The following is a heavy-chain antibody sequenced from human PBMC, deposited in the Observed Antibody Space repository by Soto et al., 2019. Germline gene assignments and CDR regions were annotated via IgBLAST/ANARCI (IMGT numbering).Heavy chain of an antibody. CDR3: ARRNPPTYYYYGMDV. V-gene: IGHV5-51*01. J-gene: IGHJ6*02. CDR1: GYSFTSYW. CDR2: IYPGDSDT. Sequence: GESLKISCKGSGYSFTSYWIGWVRQMPGKGLEWMGIIYPGDSDTRYSPSFQGQVTISADKSISTAYLQWSSLKASDTAMYYCARRNPPTYYYYGMDVWYQGTSVTVSS. D-gene: IGHD1-1*01.